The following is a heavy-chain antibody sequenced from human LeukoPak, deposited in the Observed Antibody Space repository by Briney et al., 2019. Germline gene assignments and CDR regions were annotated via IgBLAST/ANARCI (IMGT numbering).Heavy chain of an antibody. CDR2: ISTYNGNT. CDR1: GYTFTDYG. Sequence: ASVKVSCKATGYTFTDYGISWVRKAPGQGLEWMGWISTYNGNTKYAQKFQGRVTMTRDTSISTAYMELSRLRSDDTAVYYCARDRDYGSGSYPNWFDPWGQGTLVTVSS. V-gene: IGHV1-18*01. J-gene: IGHJ5*02. D-gene: IGHD3-10*01. CDR3: ARDRDYGSGSYPNWFDP.